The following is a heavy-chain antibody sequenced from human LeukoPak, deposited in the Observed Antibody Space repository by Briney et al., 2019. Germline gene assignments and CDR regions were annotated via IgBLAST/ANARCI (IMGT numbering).Heavy chain of an antibody. CDR3: TRDSSGYY. CDR2: INPDGSDT. J-gene: IGHJ4*02. D-gene: IGHD6-19*01. V-gene: IGHV3-74*01. CDR1: GSTFSSYW. Sequence: GGSLRLSCAASGSTFSSYWMYWVRQVPGKGLVWVSRINPDGSDTSYADSVKGRFTISRDNAKNTLYLQMNSLRAEDTAVYYCTRDSSGYYWGQGTLVTVSS.